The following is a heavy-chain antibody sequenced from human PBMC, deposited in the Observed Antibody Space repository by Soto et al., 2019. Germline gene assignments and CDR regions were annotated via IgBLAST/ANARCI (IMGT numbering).Heavy chain of an antibody. Sequence: GASVKVSCKASGGTFSSYAISWVRQEPGQGLELMGGIIPIFGTAKYAQKFQGRVTITADKSTSTAYMELSSLRSEDTAVYSCATATLCSGGSCYQGPYYYGMDVWGQGTTVTVSS. CDR1: GGTFSSYA. D-gene: IGHD2-15*01. J-gene: IGHJ6*02. V-gene: IGHV1-69*06. CDR3: ATATLCSGGSCYQGPYYYGMDV. CDR2: IIPIFGTA.